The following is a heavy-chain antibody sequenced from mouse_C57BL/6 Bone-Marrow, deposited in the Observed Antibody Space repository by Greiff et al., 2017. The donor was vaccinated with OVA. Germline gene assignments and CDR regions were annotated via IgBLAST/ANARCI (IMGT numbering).Heavy chain of an antibody. Sequence: QVQLQQSGPELVKPGASVKISCKASGYAFSSSWMNWVKQRPGKGLEWIGRIYPGDGDTNYNGKFKGKATLTADKSSSTAYMQLSSLTSEDSAVYFCAKGPHGYDSYYFDDWGQGTTLTVSS. CDR1: GYAFSSSW. CDR3: AKGPHGYDSYYFDD. CDR2: IYPGDGDT. V-gene: IGHV1-82*01. J-gene: IGHJ2*01. D-gene: IGHD2-2*01.